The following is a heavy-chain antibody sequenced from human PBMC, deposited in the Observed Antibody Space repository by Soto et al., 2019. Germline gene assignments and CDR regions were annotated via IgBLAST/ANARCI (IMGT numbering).Heavy chain of an antibody. Sequence: GGSLRLSCAASGFTFSSYWMSWVRQAPGKGLEWVANMKQDGSEKYYVDSVKGRFTISRDNAKNSLYLQMNSLRAEDTAVYYCARDIVVVPAVLGVYYYYYIYMDVWGKGTTVT. CDR1: GFTFSSYW. V-gene: IGHV3-7*01. J-gene: IGHJ6*03. CDR3: ARDIVVVPAVLGVYYYYYIYMDV. CDR2: MKQDGSEK. D-gene: IGHD2-2*01.